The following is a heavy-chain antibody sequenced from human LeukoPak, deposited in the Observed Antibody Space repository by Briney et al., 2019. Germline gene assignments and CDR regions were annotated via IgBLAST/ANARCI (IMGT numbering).Heavy chain of an antibody. CDR2: INHSGST. J-gene: IGHJ4*02. Sequence: PSETLSLTCAVYGGSFSGYYWSWIRQPPGKGLEWIGEINHSGSTNYNPSLKSRVTISVDTSKNQFSPKLSSVTTADTAVYYCARRTTVTTHLGYWGQGTLVTVSS. D-gene: IGHD4-11*01. CDR1: GGSFSGYY. CDR3: ARRTTVTTHLGY. V-gene: IGHV4-34*01.